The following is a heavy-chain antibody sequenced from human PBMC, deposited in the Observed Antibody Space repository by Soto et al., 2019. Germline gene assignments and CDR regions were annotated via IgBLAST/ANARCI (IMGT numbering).Heavy chain of an antibody. CDR1: GGSISSSSYY. V-gene: IGHV4-39*01. J-gene: IGHJ4*02. CDR3: ARQGYQCFDY. D-gene: IGHD2-2*01. CDR2: IYYSGST. Sequence: SETLSLTCTVSGGSISSSSYYWGWIRQPPGKGLEWIGSIYYSGSTYYNPSLKSRVTISVDTSKNQFSLKLSSVTAADPAVYYCARQGYQCFDYWGQGTLVTVSS.